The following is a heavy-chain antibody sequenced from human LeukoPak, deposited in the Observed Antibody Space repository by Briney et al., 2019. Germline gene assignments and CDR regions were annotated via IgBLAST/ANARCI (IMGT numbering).Heavy chain of an antibody. Sequence: ASVKVSCKASGGTFSSYAISWVRQAPGQGLEWMGGIIPIFGTANYAQKFQGRVTITADESASTAYMELSSLRSEDTAVYYCARGDSSGYFDYWGQGTLVTVSS. CDR3: ARGDSSGYFDY. CDR2: IIPIFGTA. V-gene: IGHV1-69*13. D-gene: IGHD3-22*01. J-gene: IGHJ4*02. CDR1: GGTFSSYA.